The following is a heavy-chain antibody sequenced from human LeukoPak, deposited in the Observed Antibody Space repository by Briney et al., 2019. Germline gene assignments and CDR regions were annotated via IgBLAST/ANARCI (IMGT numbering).Heavy chain of an antibody. CDR2: INPNSGGT. Sequence: ASVTVSCKASGYTFTGYYMHWVRQAPGQGLEWMGWINPNSGGTNYAQKFQGRVTMTRDTSIATAYTELSRLRSDDTAVYYCARDQGEMATIPDYWGQGTLVTVSS. CDR1: GYTFTGYY. CDR3: ARDQGEMATIPDY. V-gene: IGHV1-2*02. J-gene: IGHJ4*02. D-gene: IGHD5-24*01.